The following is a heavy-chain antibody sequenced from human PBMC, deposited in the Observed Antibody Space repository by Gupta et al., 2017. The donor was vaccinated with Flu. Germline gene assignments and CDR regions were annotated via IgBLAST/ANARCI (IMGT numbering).Heavy chain of an antibody. CDR2: ISGSGGST. Sequence: VRQAPGKGLEWVSAISGSGGSTYYADSVKGRFTISRDNSKNTLYLQMNSLRAEDTAVYYCANEKTLTVVPAARGQGTLVTVSS. V-gene: IGHV3-23*01. CDR3: ANEKTLTVVPAA. D-gene: IGHD2-2*01. J-gene: IGHJ4*02.